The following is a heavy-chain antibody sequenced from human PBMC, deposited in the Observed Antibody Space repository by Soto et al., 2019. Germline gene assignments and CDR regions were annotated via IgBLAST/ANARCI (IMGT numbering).Heavy chain of an antibody. CDR2: ISSSGSFK. J-gene: IGHJ4*02. CDR3: ARDPPTGTTLDWADS. D-gene: IGHD1-7*01. Sequence: EVQLVESGGGLVKPGGSLRLSCAASGFSFSSDSMDWVRQAPGKGLEWVSSISSSGSFKNYADSLKGRFTISRDNAKNSLYLQMSGLKDEDTVVYYCARDPPTGTTLDWADSWGQGTLVTVSS. CDR1: GFSFSSDS. V-gene: IGHV3-21*01.